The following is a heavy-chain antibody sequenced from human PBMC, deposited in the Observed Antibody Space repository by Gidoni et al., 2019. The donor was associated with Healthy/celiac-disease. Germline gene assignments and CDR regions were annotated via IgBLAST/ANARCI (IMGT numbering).Heavy chain of an antibody. CDR3: ARDRNYYDSSGPSTQFDY. D-gene: IGHD3-22*01. V-gene: IGHV6-1*01. Sequence: QVPLQQSGPGLVTPSQTLPLTCAISGDRLPSNSAAWHWIRQSPSRGLEWLGRTCYRSKWYNDYAVSVKSRITINPDTSKNQFSLQLNSVTPEDTAVYYCARDRNYYDSSGPSTQFDYWGQGTLVTVSS. CDR1: GDRLPSNSAA. J-gene: IGHJ4*02. CDR2: TCYRSKWYN.